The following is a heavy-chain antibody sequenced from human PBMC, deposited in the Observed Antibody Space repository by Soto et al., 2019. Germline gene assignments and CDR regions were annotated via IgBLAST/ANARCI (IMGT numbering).Heavy chain of an antibody. J-gene: IGHJ5*02. CDR3: ARDPGYHGSRKGWFDP. V-gene: IGHV1-69*01. Sequence: QVQLVQSGAEVKKPGSSVKVSCKASGGTFSSYAISWVRQAPGQGLEWMGGIIPLFGTANYAQKFQGRVTITADESTSPAYMELSSLRSEDTAVYYCARDPGYHGSRKGWFDPWGQGTLVTVSS. CDR2: IIPLFGTA. CDR1: GGTFSSYA. D-gene: IGHD3-10*01.